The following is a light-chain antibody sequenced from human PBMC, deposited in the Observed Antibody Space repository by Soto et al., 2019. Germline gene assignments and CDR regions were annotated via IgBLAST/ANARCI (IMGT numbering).Light chain of an antibody. CDR2: EGN. Sequence: QSALTQAASVSGSPGQSITISCTGTSSDVGSYNLVSWYQLHPGTAPKLMIYEGNKRPSGVSNRFSGSKSGNTASLTISGLQAEDEADYFCCSYASSSTLLFGGGTKLTVL. V-gene: IGLV2-23*01. CDR1: SSDVGSYNL. CDR3: CSYASSSTLL. J-gene: IGLJ2*01.